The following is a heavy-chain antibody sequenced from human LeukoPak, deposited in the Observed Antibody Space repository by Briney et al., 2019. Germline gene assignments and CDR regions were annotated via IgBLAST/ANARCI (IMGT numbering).Heavy chain of an antibody. CDR3: ARDGGSSGWYNY. D-gene: IGHD6-19*01. Sequence: SETLSLTCTVSGGSISSGSYYWSWIRQPAGKGLEWIGRIYTSGSTNYNPSLKSRVIISVDTSKNQFSLKLSSVTAADTAVYYCARDGGSSGWYNYWGQGTLVTVSS. CDR1: GGSISSGSYY. V-gene: IGHV4-61*02. CDR2: IYTSGST. J-gene: IGHJ4*02.